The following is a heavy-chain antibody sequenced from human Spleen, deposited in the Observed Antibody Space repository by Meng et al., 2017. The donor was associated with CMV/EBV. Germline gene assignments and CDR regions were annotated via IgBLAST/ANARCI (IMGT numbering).Heavy chain of an antibody. CDR3: ARASKDFLSGHWDYGMDV. CDR2: IGTLADT. Sequence: GESLKISCAASGFTFSDYDMHWVRQATGKNLEWVSAIGTLADTFYPDSVKGRFTISRENAKNSLFLQMNNLRAGDTAVYYCARASKDFLSGHWDYGMDVWGQGTTVTVSS. J-gene: IGHJ6*02. D-gene: IGHD3-3*01. V-gene: IGHV3-13*01. CDR1: GFTFSDYD.